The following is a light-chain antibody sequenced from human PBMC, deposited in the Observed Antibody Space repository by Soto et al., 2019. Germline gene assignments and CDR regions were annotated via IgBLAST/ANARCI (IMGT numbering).Light chain of an antibody. V-gene: IGKV1-8*01. CDR1: QGISSY. J-gene: IGKJ1*01. Sequence: AIRMTQSPSSLSASTGDRVPMTCRASQGISSYLAWYQQKPGKAPKLLIYAASTLQSGVPSRFSGSGSGTDFTLTISCLQSEDFATYYCQQYYSYSWTFGQGTKVDIK. CDR2: AAS. CDR3: QQYYSYSWT.